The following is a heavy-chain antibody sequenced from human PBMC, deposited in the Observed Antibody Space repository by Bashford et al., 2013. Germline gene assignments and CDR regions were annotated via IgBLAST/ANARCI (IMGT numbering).Heavy chain of an antibody. V-gene: IGHV1-69*13. J-gene: IGHJ4*02. Sequence: SVKVSCKASGGTFTNYAIGWVRQAPGQGLEWMGGIIPMFDTTKYAQKFQGRVTITADESTSTAYMELSSLRSEDTAVYYCASSRDGYNHMPKFDYWGQGTLVTVS. CDR3: ASSRDGYNHMPKFDY. D-gene: IGHD5-24*01. CDR1: GGTFTNYA. CDR2: IIPMFDTT.